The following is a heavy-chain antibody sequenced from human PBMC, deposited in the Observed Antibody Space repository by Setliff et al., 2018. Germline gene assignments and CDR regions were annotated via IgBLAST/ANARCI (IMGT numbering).Heavy chain of an antibody. Sequence: SETLSLTCVVSGVSISSASYHWNWIRQRPGKGLEWIGYIYYSGSTHYSPSLKSRLTISVDTSKNHFSLKLNAVTAADTAVYYCARGDSFYYFMDVWGKGTTVTVSS. CDR3: ARGDSFYYFMDV. V-gene: IGHV4-31*11. J-gene: IGHJ6*03. CDR1: GVSISSASYH. CDR2: IYYSGST.